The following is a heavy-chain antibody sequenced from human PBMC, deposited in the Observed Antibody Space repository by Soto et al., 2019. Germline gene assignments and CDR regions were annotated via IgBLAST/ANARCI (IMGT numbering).Heavy chain of an antibody. D-gene: IGHD3-22*01. V-gene: IGHV3-23*01. J-gene: IGHJ4*02. CDR2: ISGSGGTT. CDR3: AKDRGFDSSGIDY. CDR1: GFTFSNYA. Sequence: GGSLRLSCAASGFTFSNYAMSWVRQAPGKGLESVATISGSGGTTYYADSVRGRFTISRDNSKNTLFLQVESLRVEDTALYYCAKDRGFDSSGIDYWGQGTLVTVSS.